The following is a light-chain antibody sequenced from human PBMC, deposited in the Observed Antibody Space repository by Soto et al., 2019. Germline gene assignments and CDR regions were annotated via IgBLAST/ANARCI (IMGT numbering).Light chain of an antibody. CDR2: GAS. V-gene: IGKV3D-20*02. Sequence: EIVLTQSPGTLSLSPGERATLSCRASQSVSSSYLAWYQQKPGQAPRLLIYGASSRATGIPARFSGSESGTDFTLTISSLEPEDFVVYYCQQRHNWLTFGGGNKVDIK. CDR1: QSVSSSY. CDR3: QQRHNWLT. J-gene: IGKJ4*01.